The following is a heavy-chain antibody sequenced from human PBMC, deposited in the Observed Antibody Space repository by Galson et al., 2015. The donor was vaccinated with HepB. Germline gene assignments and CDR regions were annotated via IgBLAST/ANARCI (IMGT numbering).Heavy chain of an antibody. V-gene: IGHV4/OR15-8*01. CDR3: TRGAIAARYFDI. D-gene: IGHD2-21*01. J-gene: IGHJ4*03. CDR2: IYHSGST. Sequence: ETLSLTCGVSGDSIFSRHYWTWVRQRPGKELEWLGEIYHSGSTNYNPIFMSRVTISITKPGNQFSLRLTSVTATDTAIYYCTRGAIAARYFDIWGQGTLVTVSS. CDR1: GDSIFSRHY.